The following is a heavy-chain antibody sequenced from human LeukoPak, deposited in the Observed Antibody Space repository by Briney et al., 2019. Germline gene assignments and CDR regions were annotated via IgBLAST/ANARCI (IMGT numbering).Heavy chain of an antibody. Sequence: SETLSLTCAVYGGSFSGYYWSWIRQPPGKGLEWIGEINHSGSTNYNPSLKSRVTISVDTSKNQFSLKLSSVTAADTAAYYCAGSTGPLDYWGQGTLVTVSS. CDR1: GGSFSGYY. V-gene: IGHV4-34*01. CDR3: AGSTGPLDY. CDR2: INHSGST. D-gene: IGHD2-8*02. J-gene: IGHJ4*02.